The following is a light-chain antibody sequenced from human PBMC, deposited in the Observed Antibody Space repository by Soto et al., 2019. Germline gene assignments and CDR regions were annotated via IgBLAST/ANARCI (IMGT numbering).Light chain of an antibody. Sequence: EIVLTQSPGTLSLSPGERVTLSCRASQSVTSSFLGRYQQKPGQAPRLLIHAASTRATGIPDRFSGSGSGTDFTLTVSRLEAEDFAVYYWHPYGSSPLTFGGGTKVEI. CDR1: QSVTSSF. CDR3: HPYGSSPLT. CDR2: AAS. V-gene: IGKV3-20*01. J-gene: IGKJ4*01.